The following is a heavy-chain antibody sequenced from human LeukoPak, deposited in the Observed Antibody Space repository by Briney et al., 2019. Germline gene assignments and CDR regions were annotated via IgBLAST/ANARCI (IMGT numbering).Heavy chain of an antibody. D-gene: IGHD2-21*01. CDR1: GFTFSSYA. V-gene: IGHV3-23*01. Sequence: GGSLRLSCAASGFTFSSYAMSWVRQAPGKGLKWVSTINDNGDGTYYADSVKGRFTISRDNSYNTVSLQMNSLRDEDTGVYYCAKLFCTDESYWYGMDVWGQGTTVTVSS. CDR2: INDNGDGT. CDR3: AKLFCTDESYWYGMDV. J-gene: IGHJ6*02.